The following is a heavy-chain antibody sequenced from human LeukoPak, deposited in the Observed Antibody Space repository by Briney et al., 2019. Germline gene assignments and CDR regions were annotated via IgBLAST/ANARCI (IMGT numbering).Heavy chain of an antibody. CDR3: ARDRLQLQS. V-gene: IGHV4-59*01. CDR2: IYYTGNT. D-gene: IGHD1-1*01. CDR1: GGSISNFY. Sequence: SETLSLTCTVSGGSISNFYWNWIRQPPGKGLEWIGYIYYTGNTNYNPSLKSRVTISVDTSKNQFSLKLSSVTAADTAVYYCARDRLQLQSWGQGTLVTVSS. J-gene: IGHJ5*02.